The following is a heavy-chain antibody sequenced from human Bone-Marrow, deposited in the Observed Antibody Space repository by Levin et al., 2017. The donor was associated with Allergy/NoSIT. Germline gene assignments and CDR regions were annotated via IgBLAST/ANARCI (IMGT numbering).Heavy chain of an antibody. CDR2: IYTGGST. J-gene: IGHJ6*02. CDR3: ARDTIFGQPIGNGMDV. Sequence: PSETLSLTCTVSGGSISSYYWSWIRQPAGKGLEWIGRIYTGGSTNYNPSLKSRVTMSVDTSKNQFSLKLSSVTAADTAVYYCARDTIFGQPIGNGMDVWGQGTTVTVSS. CDR1: GGSISSYY. D-gene: IGHD3-3*01. V-gene: IGHV4-4*07.